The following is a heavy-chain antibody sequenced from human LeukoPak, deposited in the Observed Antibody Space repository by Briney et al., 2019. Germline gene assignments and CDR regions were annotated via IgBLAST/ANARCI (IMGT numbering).Heavy chain of an antibody. V-gene: IGHV3-23*01. CDR3: AKIEPPGGGRSGWYETNDL. CDR2: ITTTGGTT. J-gene: IGHJ5*02. Sequence: GGSLSLSCAASGFTFKNFAMSWVRQAPGKGLEWVSTITTTGGTTYYADPVKGRFTMSRDNSKSTLYLQMNILRGEDSAVYFCAKIEPPGGGRSGWYETNDLGGQGTPVIVSS. CDR1: GFTFKNFA. D-gene: IGHD6-19*01.